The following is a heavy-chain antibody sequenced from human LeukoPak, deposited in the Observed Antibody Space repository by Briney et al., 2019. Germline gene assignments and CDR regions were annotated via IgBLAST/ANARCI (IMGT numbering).Heavy chain of an antibody. J-gene: IGHJ5*02. CDR3: SRDRLGGLDL. Sequence: GGSLRLSCAASGFTFSSYSMYWVRQAPGKGLEWVSSISSSSRYIYYADSVKGRFTISRDNAKNSVYLQMNSLRPEDTAVYYCSRDRLGGLDLWGQGTLVTVS. D-gene: IGHD5-12*01. V-gene: IGHV3-21*01. CDR2: ISSSSRYI. CDR1: GFTFSSYS.